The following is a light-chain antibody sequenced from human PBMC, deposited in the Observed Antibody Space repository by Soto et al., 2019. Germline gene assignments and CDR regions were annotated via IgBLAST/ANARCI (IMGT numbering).Light chain of an antibody. CDR1: QSISSW. J-gene: IGKJ1*01. CDR2: KTS. CDR3: QQYSSYPWA. V-gene: IGKV1-5*03. Sequence: DIQMTQSPSTLSASVGDRVTITCRASQSISSWLAWYQQRPGKAPKLLISKTSNLESGVPSRFSGGGSGTEFTLTISSLQPDDFANYYCQQYSSYPWAFGQGTKVEIE.